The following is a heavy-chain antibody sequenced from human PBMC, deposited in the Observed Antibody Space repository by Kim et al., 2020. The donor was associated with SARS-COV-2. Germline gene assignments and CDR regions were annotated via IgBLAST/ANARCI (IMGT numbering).Heavy chain of an antibody. Sequence: GGSLRLSCAASGFTFSSYGMHWVRQAPGKGLEWVAVISYDGSNKYYADSVKGRFTISRDNSKNTLYLQMNSLRAEDTAVYYCATLSIVVVPAAKPSYFDYWGQGTLVTVSS. CDR3: ATLSIVVVPAAKPSYFDY. CDR1: GFTFSSYG. J-gene: IGHJ4*02. CDR2: ISYDGSNK. V-gene: IGHV3-30*03. D-gene: IGHD2-2*01.